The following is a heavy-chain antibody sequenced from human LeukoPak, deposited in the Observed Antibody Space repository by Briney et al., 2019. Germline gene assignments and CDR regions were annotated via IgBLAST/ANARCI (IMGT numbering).Heavy chain of an antibody. CDR1: GYTFTTYG. Sequence: ASVKVSCKASGYTFTTYGISWVRQAPGQGLVWMGWISAYNGKTNYAQKFQGRVTMTTDTSTSTAYLELRSLRSDDTAVYYCGRETAASGILDYWGQGTLVTVSS. D-gene: IGHD6-13*01. J-gene: IGHJ4*02. V-gene: IGHV1-18*01. CDR3: GRETAASGILDY. CDR2: ISAYNGKT.